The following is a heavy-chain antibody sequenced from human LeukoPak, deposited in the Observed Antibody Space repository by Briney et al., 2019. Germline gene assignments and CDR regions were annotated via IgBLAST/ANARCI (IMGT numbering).Heavy chain of an antibody. CDR3: ARDKIRTSITGTSNLDY. J-gene: IGHJ4*02. CDR1: GYTFTSYG. D-gene: IGHD1-7*01. CDR2: ISAYNGNT. Sequence: ASVKVSCKASGYTFTSYGISWVRQAPGQGLEWMGWISAYNGNTNYAQKLQGRVTMTTDTSTSTAYMELRSLRFDDTAVYYCARDKIRTSITGTSNLDYWGQGTLVTVSS. V-gene: IGHV1-18*01.